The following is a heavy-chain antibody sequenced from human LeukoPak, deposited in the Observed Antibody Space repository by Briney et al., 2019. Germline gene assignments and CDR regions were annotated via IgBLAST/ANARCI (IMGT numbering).Heavy chain of an antibody. J-gene: IGHJ5*02. D-gene: IGHD1-26*01. CDR3: ARVGLYSGSYYWFDP. V-gene: IGHV4-30-4*08. Sequence: SQTLSLTCTVSGGSISSGDYYWSWIRQPPGKGLEWIANIYYTGNTYYNPSLKSRVTISVDTSKNQFSLKLSSVTAADTAMYYCARVGLYSGSYYWFDPWGQGTLVSVSS. CDR2: IYYTGNT. CDR1: GGSISSGDYY.